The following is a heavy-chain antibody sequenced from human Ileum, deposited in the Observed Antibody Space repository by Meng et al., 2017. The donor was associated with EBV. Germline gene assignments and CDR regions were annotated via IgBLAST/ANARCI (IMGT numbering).Heavy chain of an antibody. Sequence: QVPVRESCPGLVKPSSTLPLTCAIPCGSISSNCWWSWVRQSPEKGLEWIGEMYPTGPTYYNPSLKGRVSISIDQSKNQLSLKLNSVTAADTAVYYCVRGGTYYLSYWGQGSLVTVSS. CDR3: VRGGTYYLSY. D-gene: IGHD1-26*01. CDR1: CGSISSNCW. J-gene: IGHJ4*02. CDR2: MYPTGPT. V-gene: IGHV4-4*02.